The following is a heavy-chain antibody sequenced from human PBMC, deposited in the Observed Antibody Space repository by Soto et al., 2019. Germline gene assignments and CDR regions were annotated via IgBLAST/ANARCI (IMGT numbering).Heavy chain of an antibody. D-gene: IGHD3-22*01. V-gene: IGHV3-33*01. J-gene: IGHJ4*02. CDR2: IWYDGSNT. CDR1: GFRFSSYG. Sequence: QVQLVESGGGVVQPGRSLRLSCAASGFRFSSYGMNWVRQSPGKGLEWVAVIWYDGSNTFYGNSVKGRFTISRDNSRNTLYLQMNRLRDEDTAVYYCATVGTDDSVKGGFDNWGQGTLVTVSS. CDR3: ATVGTDDSVKGGFDN.